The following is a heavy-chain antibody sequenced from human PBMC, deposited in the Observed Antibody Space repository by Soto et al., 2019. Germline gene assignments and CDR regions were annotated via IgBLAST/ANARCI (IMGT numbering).Heavy chain of an antibody. CDR3: XXXXGAGRARDWFDT. D-gene: IGHD3-10*01. CDR1: GGSISFGGYY. J-gene: IGHJ5*02. Sequence: QVQLQESGPGLVKPSETLSLTCSVSGGSISFGGYYWSWIRQYPGKGPEWIGYIYYTGRTDYNPSLKRRLTMSVDTSKSHFSLXLXSXXAAXXXXXXXXXXXGAGRARDWFDTWGQGILVTVSS. V-gene: IGHV4-31*03. CDR2: IYYTGRT.